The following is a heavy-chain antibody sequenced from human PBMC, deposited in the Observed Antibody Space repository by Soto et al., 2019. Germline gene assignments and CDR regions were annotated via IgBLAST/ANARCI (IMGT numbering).Heavy chain of an antibody. D-gene: IGHD5-18*01. J-gene: IGHJ4*02. CDR1: GGTFSTYA. CDR2: IIPMFGTA. Sequence: QVQLVQSGAEVKKPESSVKVSCTAPGGTFSTYAISWVRQAPGQGREWMGGIIPMFGTANYAQRFQDRVTITADESTNTVYMELSSLRSEDTAVYFCASGIQLWLRRINDGYSGWGQGTLVTVSS. CDR3: ASGIQLWLRRINDGYSG. V-gene: IGHV1-69*12.